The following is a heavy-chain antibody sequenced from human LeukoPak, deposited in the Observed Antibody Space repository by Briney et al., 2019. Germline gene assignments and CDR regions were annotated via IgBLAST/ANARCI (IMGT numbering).Heavy chain of an antibody. CDR1: GFTFSSYA. V-gene: IGHV3-23*01. Sequence: PGGSLRLSCAASGFTFSSYAMSWVRQAPGKGLEWVSAISGSGGSTYYADSVKGRFTISRDNSKNTLYLQMNSLRAEDTAVYYCARKRGYYDSSGYYWGYYYYMDVWGKGTTVTVSS. J-gene: IGHJ6*03. D-gene: IGHD3-22*01. CDR2: ISGSGGST. CDR3: ARKRGYYDSSGYYWGYYYYMDV.